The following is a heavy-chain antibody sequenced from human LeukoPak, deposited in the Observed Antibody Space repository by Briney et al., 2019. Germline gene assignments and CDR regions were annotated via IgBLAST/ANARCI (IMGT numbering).Heavy chain of an antibody. D-gene: IGHD3-10*01. V-gene: IGHV1-2*02. CDR2: INPNSGAT. Sequence: ASVKVSCKASGYTFTGYLIHWVRQAPGQGLEWMGWINPNSGATYYAQKCQGRVTMARDSSISTAYVELSRLKSGDTAVYYCARGRSNTSWFGWFDPWGQGTRVTVSS. J-gene: IGHJ5*02. CDR1: GYTFTGYL. CDR3: ARGRSNTSWFGWFDP.